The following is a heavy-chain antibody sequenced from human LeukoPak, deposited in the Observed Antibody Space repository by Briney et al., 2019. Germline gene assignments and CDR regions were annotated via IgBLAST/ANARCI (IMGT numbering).Heavy chain of an antibody. Sequence: SETLSLTCTVSGGSISSSSYYWSWIRQPPGKGLEWIGEINHSGSTNYNPSLKSRVTISVDTSKNQFSLKLSSVTAADTAVYYCARLVTDYYDSSGYLPLWGQGTLVTVSS. D-gene: IGHD3-22*01. CDR2: INHSGST. CDR1: GGSISSSSYY. CDR3: ARLVTDYYDSSGYLPL. V-gene: IGHV4-39*07. J-gene: IGHJ4*02.